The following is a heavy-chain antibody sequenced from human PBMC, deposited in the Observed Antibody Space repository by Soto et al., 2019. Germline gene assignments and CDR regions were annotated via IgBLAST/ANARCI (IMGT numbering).Heavy chain of an antibody. CDR2: IFSNDEK. CDR1: GFSLSNARMG. J-gene: IGHJ6*02. D-gene: IGHD3-22*01. Sequence: QVTLKESGPVLVKPTETLTLTCTVSGFSLSNARMGVSWIRQPPGKALEGLAHIFSNDEKSYSTSLKSRLTISKDTSKSQVVLTMTNMDPVDTATYYCARVPLYYYDSSGYPRAYYYYGMDVWGQGTTVTVSS. CDR3: ARVPLYYYDSSGYPRAYYYYGMDV. V-gene: IGHV2-26*01.